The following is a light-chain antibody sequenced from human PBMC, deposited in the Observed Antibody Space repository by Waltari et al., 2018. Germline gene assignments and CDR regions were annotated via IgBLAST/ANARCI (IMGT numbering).Light chain of an antibody. CDR2: GKN. CDR3: DSRDNSHIRVV. CDR1: SLRTYY. Sequence: SSELTQDPAVSVALGQTVRITCQGDSLRTYYASWYQLKPGQAPVLVIHGKNNRPSGIPDRFSGSSSGNTASLTITGAQAEDEADYYCDSRDNSHIRVVFGGGTKLTVL. V-gene: IGLV3-19*01. J-gene: IGLJ2*01.